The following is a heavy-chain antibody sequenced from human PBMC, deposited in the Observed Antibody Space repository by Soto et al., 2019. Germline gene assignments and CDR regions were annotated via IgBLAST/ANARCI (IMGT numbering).Heavy chain of an antibody. J-gene: IGHJ4*02. V-gene: IGHV4-4*02. CDR1: GGPFTSNNW. CDR2: IYRTGST. D-gene: IGHD1-7*01. Sequence: SETLSLTCAVSGGPFTSNNWWTWVRQPPGQGLEWIGEIYRTGSTNYNPSLKSRVTISLDKSENQFSLKVTSLTAADTAVYYCASRDPGTSVDYWGQGTLVTVSS. CDR3: ASRDPGTSVDY.